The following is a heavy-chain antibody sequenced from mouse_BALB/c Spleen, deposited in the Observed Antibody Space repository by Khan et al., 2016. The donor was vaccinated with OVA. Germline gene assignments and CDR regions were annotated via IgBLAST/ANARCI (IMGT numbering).Heavy chain of an antibody. CDR1: GYSFTSYY. V-gene: IGHV1S135*01. J-gene: IGHJ4*01. CDR3: ARGGLGLRAYAMDY. Sequence: VQLKEFGPELMKPGASVKISCKASGYSFTSYYIHWVKQSHGKSLEWIGYIDPFNGGTSYNQKFKGKATLTLDKSSSTAYLHLSSLTSEDSAVYFCARGGLGLRAYAMDYWGQGTSVTVSS. D-gene: IGHD3-1*01. CDR2: IDPFNGGT.